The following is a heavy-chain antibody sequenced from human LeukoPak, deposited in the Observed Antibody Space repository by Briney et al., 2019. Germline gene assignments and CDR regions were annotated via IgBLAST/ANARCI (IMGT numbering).Heavy chain of an antibody. CDR2: IHHSGSI. J-gene: IGHJ4*02. CDR1: GCSINSAYY. V-gene: IGHV4-38-2*02. CDR3: ARGGDRSFDN. Sequence: SETLSLTCSVSGCSINSAYYWGWIRQPPGKGLEWIAEIHHSGSINYNPSLKSRVTISVDKAKNQFSLNLNSVTAADTAVYYCARGGDRSFDNWGQGTLVTVSS. D-gene: IGHD3-10*01.